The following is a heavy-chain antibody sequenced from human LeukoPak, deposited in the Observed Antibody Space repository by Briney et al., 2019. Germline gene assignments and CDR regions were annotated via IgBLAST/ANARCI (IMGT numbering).Heavy chain of an antibody. CDR3: ARVICCSGGSCSHYFDY. J-gene: IGHJ4*02. CDR2: INPNSGGT. V-gene: IGHV1-2*02. CDR1: GYTFTGYY. Sequence: ASVKVSCKASGYTFTGYYMHWVRQAPGQGLEWMGWINPNSGGTNYAQKFQGRVTMTRDTSISTAYMELSRLRSDDTAVYYCARVICCSGGSCSHYFDYWGQGTLVTVSS. D-gene: IGHD2-15*01.